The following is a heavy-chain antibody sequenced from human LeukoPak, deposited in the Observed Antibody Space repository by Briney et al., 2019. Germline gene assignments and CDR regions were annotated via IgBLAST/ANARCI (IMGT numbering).Heavy chain of an antibody. Sequence: SETLSLTCTVSGGSISSYYWSWIRQPPGKGLEWIGSIYYSGSTYYNPSLKSRVTISVDTSKNQFSLKLSSVTAADTAVYYCARHVPSSWYTGSLYYFDYWGQGTLVTVSS. V-gene: IGHV4-59*05. CDR1: GGSISSYY. CDR3: ARHVPSSWYTGSLYYFDY. J-gene: IGHJ4*02. CDR2: IYYSGST. D-gene: IGHD6-13*01.